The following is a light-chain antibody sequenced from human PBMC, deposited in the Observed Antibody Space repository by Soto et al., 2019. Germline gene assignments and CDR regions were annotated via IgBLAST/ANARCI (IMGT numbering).Light chain of an antibody. CDR2: DAS. Sequence: ATRSTKTPSSFSASTGDRDSITCRATQDIGTYLAWYQQIPGKAPKLLIYDASTLQTGVPSRFSGSGSGTDFTLTISYLQSEDFGTYYCKQFYNYPRTFGQGTKVDI. V-gene: IGKV1-8*01. CDR3: KQFYNYPRT. CDR1: QDIGTY. J-gene: IGKJ1*01.